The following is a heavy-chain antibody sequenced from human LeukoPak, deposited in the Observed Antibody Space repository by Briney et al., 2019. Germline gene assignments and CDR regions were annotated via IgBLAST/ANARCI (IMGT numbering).Heavy chain of an antibody. CDR3: ARLLSGSGTITDY. V-gene: IGHV4-34*01. Sequence: KTSETLSLTCAVYGGSFSGYYWSWIRQPPGKGLEWIGKINHSGSTNYNPSLKSRVTISVDTSKNQFSLRLSSVTAADTAVYYCARLLSGSGTITDYWGQGTLVTVSS. D-gene: IGHD3-10*01. CDR1: GGSFSGYY. CDR2: INHSGST. J-gene: IGHJ4*02.